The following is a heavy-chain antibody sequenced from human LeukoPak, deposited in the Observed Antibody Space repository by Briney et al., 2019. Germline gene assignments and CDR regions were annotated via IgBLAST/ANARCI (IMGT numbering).Heavy chain of an antibody. CDR2: IGTAGDP. CDR1: GFTFSDYD. CDR3: ARVAKERVGGVYYFDY. Sequence: GGSLRLSCAASGFTFSDYDMHWVRQATGKGLEWVSAIGTAGDPYYTGSVKGRFTISRENAKNSLYLQMNSLRAGDTAVYYCARVAKERVGGVYYFDYWGQGTLVTVSS. J-gene: IGHJ4*02. V-gene: IGHV3-13*05. D-gene: IGHD1-1*01.